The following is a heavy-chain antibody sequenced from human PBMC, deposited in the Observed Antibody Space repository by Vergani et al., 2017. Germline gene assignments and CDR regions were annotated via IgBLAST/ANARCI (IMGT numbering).Heavy chain of an antibody. CDR2: MNPNSGNT. D-gene: IGHD2-15*01. Sequence: QVQLVQSGAEVKKPGASVNVSCKASGYTFTSYDINWVRQATGQGLEWMGWMNPNSGNTGYAQKFQGRVTITRNTSISTAYMELSSLRSDDTAVYYCARASSWVLLRKHYGMAVWGQGTTVTVSS. J-gene: IGHJ6*02. CDR3: ARASSWVLLRKHYGMAV. CDR1: GYTFTSYD. V-gene: IGHV1-8*03.